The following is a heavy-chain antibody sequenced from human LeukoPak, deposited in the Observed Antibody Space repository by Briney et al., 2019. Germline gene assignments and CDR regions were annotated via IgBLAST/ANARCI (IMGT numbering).Heavy chain of an antibody. CDR2: IYTSGST. D-gene: IGHD1-26*01. CDR1: GGSISSYY. Sequence: PSETLSLTCTVSGGSISSYYWSWIRQPAGKGLEWIGRIYTSGSTNYNPSLKSRVTMSVDTSKNQFSLKLSSVTAADTAAYYCARTFFPSGSYYDDYFDYWGQGTLVTVSS. V-gene: IGHV4-4*07. J-gene: IGHJ4*02. CDR3: ARTFFPSGSYYDDYFDY.